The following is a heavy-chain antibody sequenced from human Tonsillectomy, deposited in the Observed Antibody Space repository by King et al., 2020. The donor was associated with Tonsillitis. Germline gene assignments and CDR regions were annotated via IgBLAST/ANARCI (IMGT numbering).Heavy chain of an antibody. D-gene: IGHD4-17*01. CDR1: GFTFSSYA. J-gene: IGHJ4*02. Sequence: VQLVESGGGVVQPGRSLRLSCTASGFTFSSYAMHWVRQAPGKGLEWVAVISYDGSSKYYADSVKGRFTISRDNSKNTLYLQMNSLRAEDTAVYYCAREYDYGDSPFDFWGQGTLVTVSS. CDR3: AREYDYGDSPFDF. CDR2: ISYDGSSK. V-gene: IGHV3-30*01.